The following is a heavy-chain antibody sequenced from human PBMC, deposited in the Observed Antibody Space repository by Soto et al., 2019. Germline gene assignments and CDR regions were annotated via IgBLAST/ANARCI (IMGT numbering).Heavy chain of an antibody. Sequence: QVQLVQSGAEVKKPGASVKVSCKASGYTFTSYYMHWVRQAPGQGLEWMGIINPSGGSTSYAQKFQGRVTMTRDTSTSTVYMELSSLRSEDTAVYYCARDQAVVVVAATPGYFQHWGQGTLVTVSS. J-gene: IGHJ1*01. D-gene: IGHD2-15*01. CDR3: ARDQAVVVVAATPGYFQH. CDR2: INPSGGST. CDR1: GYTFTSYY. V-gene: IGHV1-46*03.